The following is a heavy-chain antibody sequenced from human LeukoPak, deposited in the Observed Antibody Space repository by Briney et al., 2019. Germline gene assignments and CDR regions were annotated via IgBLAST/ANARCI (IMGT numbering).Heavy chain of an antibody. Sequence: PGGSLRLSCAAPGFTFSSYAVSWVRQAPGKGLEWVSAISGSGGSTYYADSVKGRFTISRDNSKNTLYLQMNSLRAEDTAVYYCAKAVVVVPAAMVDYWGQGTLVTVSS. V-gene: IGHV3-23*01. J-gene: IGHJ4*02. CDR1: GFTFSSYA. CDR3: AKAVVVVPAAMVDY. CDR2: ISGSGGST. D-gene: IGHD2-2*01.